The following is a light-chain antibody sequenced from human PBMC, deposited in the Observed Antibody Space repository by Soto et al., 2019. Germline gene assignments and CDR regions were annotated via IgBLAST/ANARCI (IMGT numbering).Light chain of an antibody. J-gene: IGKJ1*01. CDR3: HQYDNSPRT. V-gene: IGKV3-20*01. CDR2: GAS. Sequence: EIVLTHSPGTLSLSPGERATLSCRASQSVSTRSLAWNQQKPGQASRLLISGASSRAADIPDRFSGSGSGTNFTLTINRPEPEDFAVYYCHQYDNSPRTFGQGTKVDIK. CDR1: QSVSTRS.